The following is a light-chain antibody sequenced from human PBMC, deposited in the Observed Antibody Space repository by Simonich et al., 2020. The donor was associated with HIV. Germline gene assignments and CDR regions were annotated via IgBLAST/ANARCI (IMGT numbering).Light chain of an antibody. CDR2: DIS. CDR3: SSYTSSSTWV. V-gene: IGLV2-14*02. J-gene: IGLJ3*02. Sequence: QSALTQPASVSGSPGQSITISCTGTSSDVGSYYLVSWYQQNPGKAPKLMIYDISSRPSGVSNRFSGSKSGNTASLTISGLQAEDGADYYCSSYTSSSTWVFGGGTKLTVL. CDR1: SSDVGSYYL.